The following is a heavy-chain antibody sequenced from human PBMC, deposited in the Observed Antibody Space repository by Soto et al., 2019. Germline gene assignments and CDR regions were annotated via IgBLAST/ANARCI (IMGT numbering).Heavy chain of an antibody. Sequence: EVQLLESGGGLVQPGGSLRLSCAASGITISNYPMSWVRQAPGKGLDWVSGISGSGDRTYYADSAKGRCTISKDISKNSLSLQLDSLRVEDTAVYFCVKDDGGYPSTAPHWGQGTLVTVSS. CDR3: VKDDGGYPSTAPH. D-gene: IGHD3-22*01. J-gene: IGHJ4*02. CDR2: ISGSGDRT. V-gene: IGHV3-23*01. CDR1: GITISNYP.